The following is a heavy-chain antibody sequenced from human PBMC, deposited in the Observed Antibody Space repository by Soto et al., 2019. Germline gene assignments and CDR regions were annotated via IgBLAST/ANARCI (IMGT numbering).Heavy chain of an antibody. D-gene: IGHD3-3*01. CDR1: GYSFTSYW. Sequence: GESLKISCKGSGYSFTSYWISWVRQMPGKGLEWMGRIDPSDSYTNYSPSFQGHVTISADKSISTAYLQWSSLKASDTAMYYCARGPWFTIFGLKGFDPWGQGTLVIVSS. J-gene: IGHJ5*02. V-gene: IGHV5-10-1*01. CDR2: IDPSDSYT. CDR3: ARGPWFTIFGLKGFDP.